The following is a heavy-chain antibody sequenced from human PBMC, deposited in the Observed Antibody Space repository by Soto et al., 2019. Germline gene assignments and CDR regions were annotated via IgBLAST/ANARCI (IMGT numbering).Heavy chain of an antibody. CDR2: INPATGAA. CDR1: GYPVTAYY. J-gene: IGHJ3*02. D-gene: IGHD3-3*01. V-gene: IGHV1-2*02. CDR3: ARGGGVGVAGSAAFDM. Sequence: QLHLVQSGAVVKKPGASVTVSCSASGYPVTAYYMHWVRQAPGRGLEWMGGINPATGAAKYTQTFQGRVTMARDTPTSTVFMELSGLPSEDTAVFYWARGGGVGVAGSAAFDMWGQGTLVTVSS.